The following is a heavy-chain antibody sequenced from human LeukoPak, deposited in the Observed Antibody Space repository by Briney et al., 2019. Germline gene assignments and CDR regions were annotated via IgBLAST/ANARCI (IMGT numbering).Heavy chain of an antibody. CDR3: ARALYSDYYSYLNWFDP. CDR1: GYTFTNYG. J-gene: IGHJ5*02. Sequence: ASVKVSCKASGYTFTNYGIGWVRQAPGRGLEWMGWISAYNGHTNYAQKFQGRVTMTTDTSTSTAYVELRSLRSDDTAIYYCARALYSDYYSYLNWFDPWGQGTLVTVSS. V-gene: IGHV1-18*01. CDR2: ISAYNGHT. D-gene: IGHD5-12*01.